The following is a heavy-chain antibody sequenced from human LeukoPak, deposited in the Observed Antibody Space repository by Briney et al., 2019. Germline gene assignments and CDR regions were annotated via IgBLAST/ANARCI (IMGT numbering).Heavy chain of an antibody. V-gene: IGHV4-39*01. CDR2: AYYSGTT. CDR3: AKQLGPGRNWFDP. CDR1: GGSISSSSYY. J-gene: IGHJ5*02. D-gene: IGHD2-21*01. Sequence: PSETLSLTCTVSGGSISSSSYYWGWLRQPPGKGLEWIASAYYSGTTYYNPSLKSRVTLSVDTSKNQFSLKLTSVTAAATAVLFRAKQLGPGRNWFDPWGQGTLVA.